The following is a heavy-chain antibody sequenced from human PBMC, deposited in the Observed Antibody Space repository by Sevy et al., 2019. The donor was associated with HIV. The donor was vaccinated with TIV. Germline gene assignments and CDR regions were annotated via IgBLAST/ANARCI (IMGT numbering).Heavy chain of an antibody. J-gene: IGHJ5*02. CDR3: AVITIFGVVTDNWFDP. CDR2: IYYSGST. D-gene: IGHD3-3*01. CDR1: GCSISSSSYY. Sequence: SETLSLTCTVSGCSISSSSYYWGWIRQPPGKGLEWIGSIYYSGSTYYNPSLKSRVTISVDTSKNKVSLKLSSVTAADTAVYYCAVITIFGVVTDNWFDPWGQGTRVTVSS. V-gene: IGHV4-39*01.